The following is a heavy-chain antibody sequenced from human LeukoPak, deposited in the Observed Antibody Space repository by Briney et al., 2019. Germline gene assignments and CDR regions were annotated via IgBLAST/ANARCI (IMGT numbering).Heavy chain of an antibody. CDR2: IYYSGST. Sequence: SETLSLTCTVSGGSISSNYWSWIRQPPGKGLEWIGYIYYSGSTKYNPSLKSRVTISVDTSKNQFSLKVSSVTAADTAVYYCARDSGSGSPLYYFDYWGQGTLVTVSS. CDR3: ARDSGSGSPLYYFDY. D-gene: IGHD3-10*01. J-gene: IGHJ4*02. V-gene: IGHV4-59*01. CDR1: GGSISSNY.